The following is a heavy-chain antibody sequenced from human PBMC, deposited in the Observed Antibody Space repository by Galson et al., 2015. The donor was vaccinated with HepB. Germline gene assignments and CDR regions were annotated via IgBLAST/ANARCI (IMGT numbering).Heavy chain of an antibody. CDR1: GFTFSSHW. CDR2: IKPDGNEK. D-gene: IGHD3-3*01. CDR3: VRSDFWGGFDAY. J-gene: IGHJ4*02. Sequence: SLRLSCAASGFTFSSHWMSWVRQALGKGLEWVANIKPDGNEKYYVDSVKGRFTISRDNAKNLLYLQMNSLRAEDTAVYYCVRSDFWGGFDAYWGQGTLVTVSS. V-gene: IGHV3-7*03.